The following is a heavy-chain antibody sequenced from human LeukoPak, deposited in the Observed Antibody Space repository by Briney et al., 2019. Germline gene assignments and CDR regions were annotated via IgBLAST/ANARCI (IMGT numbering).Heavy chain of an antibody. V-gene: IGHV3-23*01. Sequence: GGSLRLSCAASGFTFSSYAMSWVRPAPGKGLEWVSAISGSGGSTYYADSVKGRFTISRDNSKNTLYLQMNSLRAEDTAVYYCAKGLEGVLRYFDWLFGPEDYWGQGTLVTVSS. CDR3: AKGLEGVLRYFDWLFGPEDY. J-gene: IGHJ4*02. D-gene: IGHD3-9*01. CDR1: GFTFSSYA. CDR2: ISGSGGST.